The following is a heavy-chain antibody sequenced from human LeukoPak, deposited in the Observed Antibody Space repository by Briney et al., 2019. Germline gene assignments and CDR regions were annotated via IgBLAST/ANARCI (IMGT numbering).Heavy chain of an antibody. Sequence: GGSLRLSCAASGFTFSSYAMSWVRQAPGKGLECVAVISYDGSNKYYADSVKGRFTISRDNSKNTLYLQMNSLRAEDTAVYFCARAFQSLGGLSLPDYWGQGTLLTVSS. J-gene: IGHJ4*02. CDR2: ISYDGSNK. CDR3: ARAFQSLGGLSLPDY. V-gene: IGHV3-30*03. D-gene: IGHD3-16*02. CDR1: GFTFSSYA.